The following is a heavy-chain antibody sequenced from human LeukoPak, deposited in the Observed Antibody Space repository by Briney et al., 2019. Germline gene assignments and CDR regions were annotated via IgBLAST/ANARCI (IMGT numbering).Heavy chain of an antibody. CDR1: RYTSSSYA. V-gene: IGHV1-3*04. J-gene: IGHJ4*02. Sequence: ASVKVSCKASRYTSSSYAMNWVRQAPGQRLEWLGWINTGNANTKYSQEFQGRVTMTRDTSATTAYMELSGLRSEDTAVYYCARGNFYYDSSGLYPVPDYWGQGTLVTVSS. D-gene: IGHD3-22*01. CDR3: ARGNFYYDSSGLYPVPDY. CDR2: INTGNANT.